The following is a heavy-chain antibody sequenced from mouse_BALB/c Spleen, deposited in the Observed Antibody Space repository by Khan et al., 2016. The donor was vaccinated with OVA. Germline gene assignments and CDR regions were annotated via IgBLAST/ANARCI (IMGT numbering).Heavy chain of an antibody. V-gene: IGHV1-7*01. CDR2: IDPSTAYT. Sequence: QVQLQQSGAELAKPGASLKMSCTASGYTFTTYWIHWVKQRPGQGLEWFGYIDPSTAYTESNQKFKDKATLPADKSSSQAYMQLTNLTSEDSAGYYCARRGLDGIFAYWGQGTLVTVST. CDR3: ARRGLDGIFAY. CDR1: GYTFTTYW. J-gene: IGHJ3*01. D-gene: IGHD2-1*01.